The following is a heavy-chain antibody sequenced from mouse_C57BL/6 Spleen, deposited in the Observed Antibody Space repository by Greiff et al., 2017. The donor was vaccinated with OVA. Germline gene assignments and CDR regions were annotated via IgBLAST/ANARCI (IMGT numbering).Heavy chain of an antibody. Sequence: QVQLKESGPELVKPGASVKISCKASGYAFSSSWMNWVKQRPGKGLEWIGRIYPGDGDTNYNGKFKGKATLTADKSSSTAYMQLSSLTSEDSAVYFCAREVTGTNYFDYWGQGTTLTVSS. J-gene: IGHJ2*01. CDR2: IYPGDGDT. CDR1: GYAFSSSW. D-gene: IGHD4-1*01. CDR3: AREVTGTNYFDY. V-gene: IGHV1-82*01.